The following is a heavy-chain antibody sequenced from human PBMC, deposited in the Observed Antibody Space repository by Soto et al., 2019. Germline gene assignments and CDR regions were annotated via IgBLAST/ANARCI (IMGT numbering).Heavy chain of an antibody. CDR2: INPNSGGT. CDR3: ARVGVDDYSNYNSGY. J-gene: IGHJ4*02. D-gene: IGHD4-4*01. CDR1: GYTFTGYY. Sequence: GASVKVSCKASGYTFTGYYMHWVRQAPGQGLEWMGWINPNSGGTNYAQKFQGRVTMTRDTSISTAYMELSRLRSDDTAVYYCARVGVDDYSNYNSGYWGQGTLVTVSS. V-gene: IGHV1-2*02.